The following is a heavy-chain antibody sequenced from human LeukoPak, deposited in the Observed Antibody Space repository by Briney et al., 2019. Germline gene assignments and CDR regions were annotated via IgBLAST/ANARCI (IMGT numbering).Heavy chain of an antibody. CDR1: GFTFSSYA. Sequence: PGGSLRLSCAASGFTFSSYAMSWVRQAPGKGLEWVSAIGGSGGSTYYADSVKGRFTISRDNSKNTLYLQMNSLRAEDTAVYYCAKSSTSCYDCAEYFQHWGQGTLVTVSS. V-gene: IGHV3-23*01. D-gene: IGHD2-2*01. J-gene: IGHJ1*01. CDR2: IGGSGGST. CDR3: AKSSTSCYDCAEYFQH.